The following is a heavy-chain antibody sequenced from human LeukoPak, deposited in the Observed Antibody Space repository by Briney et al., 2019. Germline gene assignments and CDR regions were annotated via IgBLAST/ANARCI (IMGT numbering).Heavy chain of an antibody. Sequence: ASVKVSCKASGYTFTSYGISWVRQAPGQGLEWMGGIIPIFGTANYAQKFQGRVTITADKSTSTAYMELSSLRSEDTAVYYCARGGQLRWLQQSWFDPWGQGTLVTVSS. CDR1: GYTFTSYG. J-gene: IGHJ5*02. CDR2: IIPIFGTA. D-gene: IGHD5-24*01. V-gene: IGHV1-69*06. CDR3: ARGGQLRWLQQSWFDP.